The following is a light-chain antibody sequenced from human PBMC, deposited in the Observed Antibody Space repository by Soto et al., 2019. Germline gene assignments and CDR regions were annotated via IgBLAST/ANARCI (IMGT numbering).Light chain of an antibody. CDR1: SSNIGSNY. J-gene: IGLJ3*02. Sequence: QSVLTQPPSASGTPGQRVTISCSGSSSNIGSNYVYWYQQLPGTAPKLLIYSNNQWPSGVPDRFSGSKSGTSASLAISGLRSEDEADYDCAAWDDSLSGWVFGGGTKLTVL. CDR2: SNN. CDR3: AAWDDSLSGWV. V-gene: IGLV1-47*02.